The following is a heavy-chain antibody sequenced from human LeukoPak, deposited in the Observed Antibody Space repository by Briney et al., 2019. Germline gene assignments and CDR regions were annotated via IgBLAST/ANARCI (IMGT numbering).Heavy chain of an antibody. CDR1: GFTFSSYS. V-gene: IGHV3-21*04. J-gene: IGHJ4*02. Sequence: GGSLRLSCAASGFTFSSYSMNWVRQAPGKGLEWVSSISSSSSYIYYADSVKGRFTISRDNAKNSLYLQMNSLRTEDTAVYYCARDRVSSSSRLDYWGQGTLVTVSS. CDR2: ISSSSSYI. D-gene: IGHD6-13*01. CDR3: ARDRVSSSSRLDY.